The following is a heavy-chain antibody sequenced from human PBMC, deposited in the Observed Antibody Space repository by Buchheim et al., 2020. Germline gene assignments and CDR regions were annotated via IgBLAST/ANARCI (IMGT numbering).Heavy chain of an antibody. Sequence: EVQLEQSGAEVRKPGESLKISRKGSGHTFTSCWIDWVRLMTGKGLEWMGIIYPGDSDTRYSPSFQGQVTISADKSISTAYRQWSSLKASDTAMYYCARGTIVGATAFDYWGQGTL. CDR3: ARGTIVGATAFDY. CDR1: GHTFTSCW. CDR2: IYPGDSDT. V-gene: IGHV5-51*03. D-gene: IGHD1-26*01. J-gene: IGHJ4*02.